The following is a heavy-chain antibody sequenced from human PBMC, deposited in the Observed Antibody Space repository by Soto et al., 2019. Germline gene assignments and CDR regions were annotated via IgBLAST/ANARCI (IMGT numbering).Heavy chain of an antibody. CDR2: ISATGGST. Sequence: PGGSLRLSCAASGFTFNNYAMNWVRQAPGKGLEWVATISATGGSTYYADSVKGRFTISRDNSKNTLYLQMNGLRVEDTAVYYCAKDRIQGNFEYWCQGIQVTVSS. J-gene: IGHJ4*02. V-gene: IGHV3-23*01. CDR1: GFTFNNYA. CDR3: AKDRIQGNFEY.